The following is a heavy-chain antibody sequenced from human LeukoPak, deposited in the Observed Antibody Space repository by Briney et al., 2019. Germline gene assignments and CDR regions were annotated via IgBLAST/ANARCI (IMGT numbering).Heavy chain of an antibody. Sequence: PSETLSLTCTVSGYSISSGYYWGWIRKPPGKGLEWIGSIYHSGSTCYNPSLKSRVTISVDTSKNQFSLKLSSVTAADTAVYYCARAYCSSTSCYDMDVWGKGTTVTVSS. D-gene: IGHD2-2*01. J-gene: IGHJ6*03. CDR2: IYHSGST. CDR3: ARAYCSSTSCYDMDV. V-gene: IGHV4-38-2*02. CDR1: GYSISSGYY.